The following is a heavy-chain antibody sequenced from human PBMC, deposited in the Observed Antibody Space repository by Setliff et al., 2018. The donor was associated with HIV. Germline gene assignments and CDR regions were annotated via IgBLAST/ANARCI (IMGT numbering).Heavy chain of an antibody. Sequence: ASVKVSCKTSGYTFNDFVIHWVRQAPGQRPEYMGWFYPGTGGTGYSPRFQGRLTFSRDTSATAAHVEVNSLTSEDTAVYYCARAAPGGGNDYFGYWGQGALVTVSS. CDR3: ARAAPGGGNDYFGY. CDR2: FYPGTGGT. D-gene: IGHD3-16*01. CDR1: GYTFNDFV. J-gene: IGHJ4*02. V-gene: IGHV1-3*01.